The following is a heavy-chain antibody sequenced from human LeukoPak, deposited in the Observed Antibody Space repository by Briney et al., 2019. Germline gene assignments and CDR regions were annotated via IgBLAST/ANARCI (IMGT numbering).Heavy chain of an antibody. CDR3: ARALSITIFGVADYAFDI. J-gene: IGHJ3*02. V-gene: IGHV3-7*01. CDR2: IKPDGGEK. D-gene: IGHD3-3*01. Sequence: GGSLRLSCAASGFTFSSYMMTWVRQAPGKGLEWVANIKPDGGEKFYVDPVRGRFTISRDNAKNSLYLQMNSLRAEDTAVYYCARALSITIFGVADYAFDIWGQGTMVTVSS. CDR1: GFTFSSYM.